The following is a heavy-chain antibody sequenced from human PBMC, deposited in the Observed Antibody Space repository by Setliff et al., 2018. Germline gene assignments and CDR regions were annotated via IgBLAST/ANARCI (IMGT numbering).Heavy chain of an antibody. J-gene: IGHJ5*02. CDR2: VDHSGST. CDR1: GGFPSSFY. V-gene: IGHV4-59*01. CDR3: ARDYQGGWFDP. Sequence: TLSLTCTISGGFPSSFYWSWIRQAPGKGLEWIGYVDHSGSTNFSPSLKSRGTISVDTSKTQVSLTLTSVTAADTAVYYCARDYQGGWFDPWGPGTLVTVS. D-gene: IGHD3-16*01.